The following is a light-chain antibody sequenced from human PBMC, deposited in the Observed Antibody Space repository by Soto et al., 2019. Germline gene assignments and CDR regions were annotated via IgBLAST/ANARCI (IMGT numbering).Light chain of an antibody. Sequence: DIQMTQSPSSLSASVGDRVTITCRASQTINRFLNWYQQKPGKGPNLLIYAASTLQSGVPSRFSGSGSGTDFTLTISSLQPEDFATYYCQQSYITPWTFGQGTKADI. CDR3: QQSYITPWT. CDR2: AAS. J-gene: IGKJ1*01. V-gene: IGKV1-39*01. CDR1: QTINRF.